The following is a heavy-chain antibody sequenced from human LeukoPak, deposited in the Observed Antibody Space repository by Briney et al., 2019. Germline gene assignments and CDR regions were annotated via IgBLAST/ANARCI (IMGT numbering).Heavy chain of an antibody. CDR3: TKDVLAGGLDY. V-gene: IGHV3-9*01. CDR1: GVTLREHA. D-gene: IGHD3-3*02. CDR2: IYWDGRN. Sequence: GRSLRLSCVGAGVTLREHAMHWVRQVPGRVLGWVSGIYWDGRNDCADSVRGRFTTSRDNAKNSLYLQMNSLRVEDTALYYCTKDVLAGGLDYWGPGTLVTVSS. J-gene: IGHJ4*01.